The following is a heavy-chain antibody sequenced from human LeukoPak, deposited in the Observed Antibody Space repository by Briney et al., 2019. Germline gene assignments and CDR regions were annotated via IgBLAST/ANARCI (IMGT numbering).Heavy chain of an antibody. CDR3: ARHSSTTSSSFLDS. V-gene: IGHV4-4*09. Sequence: SETLSLTCTVSGGSISDYYWSWVRQPPGKGLEWLWHIYTSGSTNYNPSLKSRVTISADTPTKPFSLKLRSVTAADTALYYCARHSSTTSSSFLDSWGQGTLVSVSS. CDR1: GGSISDYY. D-gene: IGHD6-6*01. CDR2: IYTSGST. J-gene: IGHJ4*02.